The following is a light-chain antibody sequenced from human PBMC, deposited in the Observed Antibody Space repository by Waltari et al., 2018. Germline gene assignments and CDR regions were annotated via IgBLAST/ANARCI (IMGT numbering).Light chain of an antibody. V-gene: IGKV1-9*01. CDR2: AAS. Sequence: DIHLTQSPSYLSASVGDRVTITCRASRGISSYLPWYQQKPGKAPKLLIYAASTLQSGVPLRFSGSGSGTEFTLTISSLQPEDFATYYCQQVNTYSWTFGQGTKVEIK. J-gene: IGKJ1*01. CDR1: RGISSY. CDR3: QQVNTYSWT.